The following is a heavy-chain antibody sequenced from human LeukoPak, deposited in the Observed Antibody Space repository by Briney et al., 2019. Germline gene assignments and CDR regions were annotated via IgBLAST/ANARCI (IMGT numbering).Heavy chain of an antibody. Sequence: ASVKVSCKASGYTFTAFYFHWVRQAPGQGLECMGWINPNNGDTRCAQNFQGRVTMTRDTSITTLYLELSSLRSDDTAIYYCAREAGDNAYDFWGPGTMVTVSS. CDR3: AREAGDNAYDF. J-gene: IGHJ3*01. D-gene: IGHD3-16*01. V-gene: IGHV1-2*02. CDR1: GYTFTAFY. CDR2: INPNNGDT.